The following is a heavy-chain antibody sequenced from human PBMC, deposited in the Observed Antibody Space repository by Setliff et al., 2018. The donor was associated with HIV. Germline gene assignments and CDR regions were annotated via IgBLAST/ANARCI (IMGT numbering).Heavy chain of an antibody. CDR1: GGSVGSGSYY. CDR2: IYYTGST. V-gene: IGHV4-61*01. D-gene: IGHD1-26*01. J-gene: IGHJ4*02. CDR3: ARDNPSTYGTAWDLFDS. Sequence: PSETLSLTCTVSGGSVGSGSYYWSWVRQPPGKGLEWIGYIYYTGSTNYNPSLKSRLTISVDTSKNQFSLKLRSVTAADTAVYYCARDNPSTYGTAWDLFDSWGQGTLVTVSS.